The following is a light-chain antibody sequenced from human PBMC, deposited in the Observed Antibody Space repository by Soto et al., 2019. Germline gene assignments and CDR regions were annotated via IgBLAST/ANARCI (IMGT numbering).Light chain of an antibody. CDR1: TGGVTSGHY. V-gene: IGLV7-46*01. CDR2: DTT. J-gene: IGLJ3*02. Sequence: QAVVTQEPSLTVSPGGTVTLTCGSSTGGVTSGHYAHWFQQKPGHAPRTLIYDTTNKHSWTPARFSGSLLGGKAAPTLSGAQPEDEADYYCLLSYNGARVFGGGTKLTVL. CDR3: LLSYNGARV.